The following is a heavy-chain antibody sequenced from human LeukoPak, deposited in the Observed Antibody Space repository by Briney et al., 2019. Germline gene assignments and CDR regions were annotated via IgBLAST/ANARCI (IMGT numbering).Heavy chain of an antibody. V-gene: IGHV3-48*03. J-gene: IGHJ4*02. CDR2: ISSSGSTI. Sequence: PGGSLRLSCAASGFTFSGYEMNWVRQAPGKGLEGVSYISSSGSTIYHADSVKGRSTISRDNAKNSLYLQMHSLRADDTAVYYCAKTTAGYSSGRYPGWPVDYWGQGTLVTVSS. CDR1: GFTFSGYE. D-gene: IGHD6-19*01. CDR3: AKTTAGYSSGRYPGWPVDY.